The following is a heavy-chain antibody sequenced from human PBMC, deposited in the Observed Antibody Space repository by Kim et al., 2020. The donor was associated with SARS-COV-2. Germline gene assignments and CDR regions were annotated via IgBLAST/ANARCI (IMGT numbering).Heavy chain of an antibody. CDR1: GGSISSSSYY. V-gene: IGHV4-39*01. Sequence: SETLSLTCTVSGGSISSSSYYWGWIRQPPGKGLEWIGSIYYSGSTYYNPSLKSRVTISVDTSKNQFSLKLSSVTAADTAVYYCANDDSSGYYKSEGAFDIWGQGTMVTVSS. CDR3: ANDDSSGYYKSEGAFDI. J-gene: IGHJ3*02. D-gene: IGHD3-22*01. CDR2: IYYSGST.